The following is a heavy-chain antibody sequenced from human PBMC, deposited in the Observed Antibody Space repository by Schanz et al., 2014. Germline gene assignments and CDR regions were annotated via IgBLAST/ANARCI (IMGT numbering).Heavy chain of an antibody. CDR3: ARANYSRKRNFDY. CDR2: IWYDENNK. D-gene: IGHD5-18*01. CDR1: GFTFSSYG. Sequence: QVQLVESGGGVVQFGRSLRLSCVASGFTFSSYGMHWVRQAPGKGLEWVAVIWYDENNKYYADSVKGRFTMSRDNSKNTLYLQMNSLRAEDTAVYYCARANYSRKRNFDYWGRGTLVTVSS. V-gene: IGHV3-33*01. J-gene: IGHJ4*02.